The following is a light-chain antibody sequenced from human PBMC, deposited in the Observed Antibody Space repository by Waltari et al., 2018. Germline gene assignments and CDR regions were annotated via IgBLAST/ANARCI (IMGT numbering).Light chain of an antibody. J-gene: IGKJ2*01. CDR3: QQYNNWPLYT. Sequence: ETVMTQSPATLSVSPGGRATLSCGASQSLGTNLAWYQQKPGQAPRRLIYGASSRATGVPARFSGSGSGTDFTLTISSLQSEDFVVYYCQQYNNWPLYTFGQGTKLEI. CDR1: QSLGTN. CDR2: GAS. V-gene: IGKV3-15*01.